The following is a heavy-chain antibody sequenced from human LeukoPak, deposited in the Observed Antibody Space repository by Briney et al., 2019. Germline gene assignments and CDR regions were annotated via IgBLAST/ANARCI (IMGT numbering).Heavy chain of an antibody. CDR3: ARGRANYYGPRYGYYYYGMDV. J-gene: IGHJ6*02. CDR2: ISYDGSNK. V-gene: IGHV3-30-3*01. D-gene: IGHD3-10*01. Sequence: GGSLRLSCAASGFTFSSYAMHWVRQAPGKGLEWVAVISYDGSNKYYADSVKGRFTISRDNSKNTLYLQMNSLRAEDTAVYYCARGRANYYGPRYGYYYYGMDVWGQGTTVTVSS. CDR1: GFTFSSYA.